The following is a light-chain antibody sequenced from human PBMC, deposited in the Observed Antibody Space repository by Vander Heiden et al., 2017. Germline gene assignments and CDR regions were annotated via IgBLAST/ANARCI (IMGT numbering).Light chain of an antibody. CDR1: SSNIGAGYD. CDR2: GNS. Sequence: QSVLTQPPSVSGAPGQRGTTSCTGSSSNIGAGYDVHWYQQLPGTAPKLLIYGNSNRPSGVPDRFSGSKSGTSASLAITGLQAEDEADYYCQSYDSSLSGWVFGGETKLTVL. J-gene: IGLJ3*02. V-gene: IGLV1-40*01. CDR3: QSYDSSLSGWV.